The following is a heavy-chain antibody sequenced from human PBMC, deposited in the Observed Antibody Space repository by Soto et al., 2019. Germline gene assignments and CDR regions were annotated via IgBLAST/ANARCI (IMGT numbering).Heavy chain of an antibody. Sequence: QVQLVQSGAEVKKPGSSVKVSCKASGGTFSSYAISWVRQAPGQGLEWMGGIIPIFGTANYAQKFQGRVTITADESTSTAYMELSSLRSEDTAVYYCARRGVVPAAITLGGDSWFDPWGQGTLVTVSS. D-gene: IGHD2-2*01. J-gene: IGHJ5*02. CDR3: ARRGVVPAAITLGGDSWFDP. CDR2: IIPIFGTA. CDR1: GGTFSSYA. V-gene: IGHV1-69*01.